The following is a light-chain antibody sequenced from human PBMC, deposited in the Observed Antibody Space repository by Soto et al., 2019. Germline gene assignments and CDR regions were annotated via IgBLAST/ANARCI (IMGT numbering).Light chain of an antibody. V-gene: IGLV4-69*01. J-gene: IGLJ2*01. CDR3: QTWVTGIHI. Sequence: QSVLTQSPSASASLGASVKLTCTLSSGHSNYAIAWHQQQPEKGPRFLMKLNSDGSHSKGDGIPDRFPGSSSGAERYLTISTLQSEDEADYYCQTWVTGIHIFGGGTKLTVL. CDR1: SGHSNYA. CDR2: LNSDGSH.